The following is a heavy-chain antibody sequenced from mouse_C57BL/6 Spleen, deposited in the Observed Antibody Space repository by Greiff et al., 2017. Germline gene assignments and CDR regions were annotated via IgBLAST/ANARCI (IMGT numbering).Heavy chain of an antibody. CDR1: GFTFSSYA. J-gene: IGHJ3*01. D-gene: IGHD2-4*01. CDR3: ARDSYYDYGEGWFAY. V-gene: IGHV5-4*01. CDR2: ISDGGSYT. Sequence: EVKLMESGGGLVKPGGSLKLSCAASGFTFSSYAMSWVRQTPEKRLEWVATISDGGSYTYYPDNVKGRFTISRDNAKNNLYLQMSHLKSEDTAMYYGARDSYYDYGEGWFAYWGQGTLVTVSA.